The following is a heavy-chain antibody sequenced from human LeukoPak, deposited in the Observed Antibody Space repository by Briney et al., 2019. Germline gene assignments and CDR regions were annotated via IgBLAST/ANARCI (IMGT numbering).Heavy chain of an antibody. CDR1: GFTFSSYG. CDR2: ISGSGGST. V-gene: IGHV3-23*01. D-gene: IGHD3-10*01. Sequence: GGSLRLSCAASGFTFSSYGMSWVRQAPGKGLEWVSAISGSGGSTYYADSVKGRFTISRDNSKNTLYLQMNSLRAEDTAVYYCASKGRYGSGSYSHYYYYYMDVWGKGTTVTISS. CDR3: ASKGRYGSGSYSHYYYYYMDV. J-gene: IGHJ6*03.